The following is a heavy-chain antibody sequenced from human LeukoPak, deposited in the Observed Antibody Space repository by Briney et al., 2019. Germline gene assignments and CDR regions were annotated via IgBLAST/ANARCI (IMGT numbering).Heavy chain of an antibody. CDR2: IHHSGRT. Sequence: SETLSLTCTVSGYSISSGYYWGWIRQPPGKGLEWIGSIHHSGRTFYNPSLKSRVTISVDTSKNQFSLKLTSVTAADTAVYYCARAALDRPQTLLTPDAFDIWGQGTMVTVSS. D-gene: IGHD1-1*01. CDR3: ARAALDRPQTLLTPDAFDI. J-gene: IGHJ3*02. CDR1: GYSISSGYY. V-gene: IGHV4-38-2*02.